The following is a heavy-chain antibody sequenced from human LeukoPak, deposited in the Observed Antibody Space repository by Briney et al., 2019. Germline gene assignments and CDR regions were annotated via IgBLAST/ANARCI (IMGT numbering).Heavy chain of an antibody. J-gene: IGHJ4*02. D-gene: IGHD4-23*01. CDR3: AKGDYGGNDGYFDY. CDR1: GFTFSSYW. Sequence: KPGGSLRLSCAASGFTFSSYWMNWVRQAPGKGLVWVSRINSDGSSTTYADSVKGRFTISRDNAKNTLYLQMNSLRVEDTAVYYCAKGDYGGNDGYFDYWGQGTLVTVSS. V-gene: IGHV3-74*03. CDR2: INSDGSST.